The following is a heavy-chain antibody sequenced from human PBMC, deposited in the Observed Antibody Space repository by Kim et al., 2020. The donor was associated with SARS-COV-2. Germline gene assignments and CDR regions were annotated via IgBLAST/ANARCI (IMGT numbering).Heavy chain of an antibody. CDR3: ARDSAIDIAVAGTLDY. V-gene: IGHV1-69*13. CDR2: IIPIFGTA. J-gene: IGHJ4*02. D-gene: IGHD6-19*01. Sequence: SVKVSCKASGGTFSSYAISWVRQAPGQGLEWMGGIIPIFGTANYAQKFQGRVTITADESTSTAYMELSSLRSEDTAVYYCARDSAIDIAVAGTLDYWGQGTLVTVSS. CDR1: GGTFSSYA.